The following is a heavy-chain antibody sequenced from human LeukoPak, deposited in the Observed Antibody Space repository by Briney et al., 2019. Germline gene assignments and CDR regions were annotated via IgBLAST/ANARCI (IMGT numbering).Heavy chain of an antibody. V-gene: IGHV3-23*01. Sequence: PGGSLRLSCAASEFTFSSYAMQWVRQAPGKGLEWVSGISASGGNTWYAASVKGRFTISRDNSKNTLYLQMNSLRAEDTAVYYCAKYVSARGPPYALAVWGQGTTVTVSS. D-gene: IGHD2/OR15-2a*01. J-gene: IGHJ6*02. CDR3: AKYVSARGPPYALAV. CDR2: ISASGGNT. CDR1: EFTFSSYA.